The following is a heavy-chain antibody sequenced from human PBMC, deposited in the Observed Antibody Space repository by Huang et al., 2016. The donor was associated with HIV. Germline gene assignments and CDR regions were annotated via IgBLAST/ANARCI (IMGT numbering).Heavy chain of an antibody. CDR2: ISPVDSDT. V-gene: IGHV5-51*01. CDR1: GYSFTTYW. J-gene: IGHJ4*02. D-gene: IGHD3-22*01. CDR3: ARRRYDTSPIDF. Sequence: EVHLVQSGAEVKKPGESLKIFCKGSGYSFTTYWIGWVRQMPGKGLEWMGIISPVDSDTRYSPSFQGQVTISADKSISTAYLHWSSLKASDTAMYYCARRRYDTSPIDFWGQGTLVTVSS.